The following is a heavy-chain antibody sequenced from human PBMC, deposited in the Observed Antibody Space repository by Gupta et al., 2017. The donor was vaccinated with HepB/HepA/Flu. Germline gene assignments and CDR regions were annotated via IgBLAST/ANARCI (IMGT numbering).Heavy chain of an antibody. CDR2: GDGSST. CDR3: AKDLSSSWFEPVYYGMDV. Sequence: GDGSSTYYADPVMCRFTISRDNSKYSLYLQMNSLRTEDTSLYYCAKDLSSSWFEPVYYGMDVWGQGTTVTVSS. D-gene: IGHD6-13*01. J-gene: IGHJ6*02. V-gene: IGHV3-43*02.